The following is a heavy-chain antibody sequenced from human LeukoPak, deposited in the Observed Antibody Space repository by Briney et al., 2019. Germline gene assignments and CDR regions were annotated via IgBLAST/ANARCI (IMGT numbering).Heavy chain of an antibody. CDR3: ARGGISIFGVVIYMDF. D-gene: IGHD3-3*01. CDR1: GFSFDDYG. V-gene: IGHV3-20*04. J-gene: IGHJ6*03. Sequence: PGGSLRLSCAASGFSFDDYGMSRVRHAQGKGVEWVSGINWNGGSTVYADSVKGRFTISRDNAKNSLCLQMNSLRVEDTALYYCARGGISIFGVVIYMDFWGKGTTVTVSS. CDR2: INWNGGST.